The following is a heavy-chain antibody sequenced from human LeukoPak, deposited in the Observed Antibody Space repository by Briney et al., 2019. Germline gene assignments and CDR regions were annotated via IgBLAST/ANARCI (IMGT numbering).Heavy chain of an antibody. D-gene: IGHD5-18*01. CDR2: IYYSGST. J-gene: IGHJ5*02. CDR3: ARFDSYGYARFDP. Sequence: TSETLSLTCTVSGGSISSYYWSWIRQPPGKGLEWIGYIYYSGSTNYNPSLKSRVTISVDTSKNQFSLKLSSVTAADTAVYYCARFDSYGYARFDPWGQGTLVAVSS. CDR1: GGSISSYY. V-gene: IGHV4-59*08.